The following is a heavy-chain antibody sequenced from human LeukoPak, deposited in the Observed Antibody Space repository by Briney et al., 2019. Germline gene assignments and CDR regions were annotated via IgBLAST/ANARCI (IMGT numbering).Heavy chain of an antibody. D-gene: IGHD3-10*01. CDR1: GGSFSGHY. V-gene: IGHV4-34*01. Sequence: SETLSLTCAVYGGSFSGHYWTWIRQPPGMGLEWIGEINHSGSTTYNPSLNTRVTISVDTSKNQISLKLSSVTAADTAVYYCARPRCGSGSLDSWGQGTLVTVSS. CDR2: INHSGST. J-gene: IGHJ4*02. CDR3: ARPRCGSGSLDS.